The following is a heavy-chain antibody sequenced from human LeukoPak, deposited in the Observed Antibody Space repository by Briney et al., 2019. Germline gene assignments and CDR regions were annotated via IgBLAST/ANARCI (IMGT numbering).Heavy chain of an antibody. J-gene: IGHJ6*03. CDR2: INHSGST. Sequence: SETLSLTCAVYGGSFSGYYWSWIRQPPGKGLEWIGEINHSGSTNYNPSLKSRVTISADMSKNQFSLKLSSVTAADTAVYYCARLGYTKSSNYYYYYLDVWGKGTSVTVSS. D-gene: IGHD6-13*01. CDR3: ARLGYTKSSNYYYYYLDV. CDR1: GGSFSGYY. V-gene: IGHV4-34*01.